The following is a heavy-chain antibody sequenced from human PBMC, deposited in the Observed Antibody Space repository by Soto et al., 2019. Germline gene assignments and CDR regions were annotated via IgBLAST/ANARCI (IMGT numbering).Heavy chain of an antibody. Sequence: QVQLVESGGGVVQPGRSLRLSCAASGFTFSSYGMHWVRQAPGKGLEWVAVIWYDGSNKYYADSVKGRFTISRDNSQNTLYLQLNGLKADDTAVYYCARYQSEQWLDPDYSVSWGQGTLVTVSS. CDR3: ARYQSEQWLDPDYSVS. J-gene: IGHJ5*02. D-gene: IGHD6-19*01. CDR2: IWYDGSNK. V-gene: IGHV3-33*01. CDR1: GFTFSSYG.